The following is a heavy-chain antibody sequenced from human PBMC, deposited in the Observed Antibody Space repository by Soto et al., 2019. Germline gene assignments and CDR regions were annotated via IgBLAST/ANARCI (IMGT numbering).Heavy chain of an antibody. CDR2: IIPIFGTA. CDR1: GGTFSSYA. V-gene: IGHV1-69*01. CDR3: AAYYYDSSGYYFPTDAFDI. D-gene: IGHD3-22*01. Sequence: QVQLVQSGAEVKKPGSSVKVSCKASGGTFSSYAISWVRQAPGQGLEWMGGIIPIFGTANYAQKFQGRVTITADESTSTAYMELSSLRSEYTAVYYCAAYYYDSSGYYFPTDAFDIWGQGTMVTVSS. J-gene: IGHJ3*02.